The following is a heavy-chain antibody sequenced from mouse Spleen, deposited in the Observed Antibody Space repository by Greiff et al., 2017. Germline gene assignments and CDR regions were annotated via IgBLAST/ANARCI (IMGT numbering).Heavy chain of an antibody. V-gene: IGHV1-15*01. J-gene: IGHJ4*01. CDR1: GYTFTDYE. CDR2: IDPETGGT. CDR3: TRGGGDS. Sequence: VQGVESGAELVRPGASVTLSCKASGYTFTDYEMYWVKQTPVHGLEWIGAIDPETGGTAYNQKFKGKAILTADKSSSTAYMELRSLTSEDSAVYYCTRGGGDSWGQGTSVTVSS.